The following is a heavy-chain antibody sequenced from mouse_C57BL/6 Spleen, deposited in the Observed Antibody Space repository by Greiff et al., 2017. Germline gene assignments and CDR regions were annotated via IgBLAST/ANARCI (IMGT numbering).Heavy chain of an antibody. Sequence: QVQLQQPGAELVMPGASVKLSCKASGYTFTSYWMHWVKQRPGQGLEWIGEIDPSDSYTNYNQKFKGKSTLTADKSSSTAYMQLSSLTSEDSAVYYCARSLYDGYYGYYAMDYWGQGTSVTVSS. CDR2: IDPSDSYT. CDR3: ARSLYDGYYGYYAMDY. J-gene: IGHJ4*01. V-gene: IGHV1-69*01. CDR1: GYTFTSYW. D-gene: IGHD2-3*01.